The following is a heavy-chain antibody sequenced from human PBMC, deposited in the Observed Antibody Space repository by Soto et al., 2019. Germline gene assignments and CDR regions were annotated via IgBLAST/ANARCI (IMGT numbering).Heavy chain of an antibody. Sequence: GGSLRLSCAASGFTFSDYGIHWVRQTPGTGLEWVAVLSYDGSDKYYADSVKGRFTISRDNAKNSLYLQRNSLRAEDTAVYYCAKKAQGGNPRPDVWGQGTTVTVSS. J-gene: IGHJ6*02. CDR3: AKKAQGGNPRPDV. D-gene: IGHD2-15*01. CDR1: GFTFSDYG. V-gene: IGHV3-30*18. CDR2: LSYDGSDK.